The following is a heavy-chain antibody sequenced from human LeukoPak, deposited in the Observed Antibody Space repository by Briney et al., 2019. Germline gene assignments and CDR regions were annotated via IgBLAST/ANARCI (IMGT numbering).Heavy chain of an antibody. Sequence: GRSLRLSCAASGFTFSSYGMHWVRQAPGKGLEWVAVIWYDGSNKYYADSVKGRFTISRDNSKNTLYLQMNSLRAEDTAVYYCARDPGYYGSGIYFDYWGQGTLSPSPQ. J-gene: IGHJ4*02. D-gene: IGHD3-10*01. CDR2: IWYDGSNK. CDR3: ARDPGYYGSGIYFDY. V-gene: IGHV3-33*01. CDR1: GFTFSSYG.